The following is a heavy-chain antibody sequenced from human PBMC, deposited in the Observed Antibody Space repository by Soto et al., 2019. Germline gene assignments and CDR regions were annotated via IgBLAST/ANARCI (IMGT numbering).Heavy chain of an antibody. CDR1: GGSISSSSYY. J-gene: IGHJ6*03. CDR2: IYYSGST. CDR3: ARQPGGRVTIFGAPYYMDV. Sequence: PSETLSLTCTVSGGSISSSSYYWGWIRQPPGKGLEWIGSIYYSGSTYYNPSLKSRVTISVDTSKNQFSLKLSSVTAADTAVYYCARQPGGRVTIFGAPYYMDVWGKGTTVTVSS. V-gene: IGHV4-39*01. D-gene: IGHD3-3*01.